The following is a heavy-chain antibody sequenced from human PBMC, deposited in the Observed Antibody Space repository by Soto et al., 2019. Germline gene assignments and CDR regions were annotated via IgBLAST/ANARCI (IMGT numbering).Heavy chain of an antibody. Sequence: PGGSLRLSCAASGFTFDDYAMHWVRQAPGKGLEWVSGISWNSGSIGYADSVKGRFTISRDNAKNSLYLQMNSLRAEDTALYYCAKSLGYCSGGSCPPSLDYGMDVWGQGTTVTVSS. CDR1: GFTFDDYA. CDR2: ISWNSGSI. V-gene: IGHV3-9*01. CDR3: AKSLGYCSGGSCPPSLDYGMDV. D-gene: IGHD2-15*01. J-gene: IGHJ6*02.